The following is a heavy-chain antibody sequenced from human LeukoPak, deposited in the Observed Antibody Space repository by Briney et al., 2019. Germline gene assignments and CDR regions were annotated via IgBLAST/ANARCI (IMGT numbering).Heavy chain of an antibody. Sequence: QPGGSLRLSCAASGFTFSSYAMSWVRQAPGKGLEWVSAISGSGGSTYYADSVKGRFTISRDNSKNTLYLQMNSLRAEDTAVYYCAKDSFPFIPAAEYWFDPWGQGTLVTVSS. V-gene: IGHV3-23*01. CDR2: ISGSGGST. CDR3: AKDSFPFIPAAEYWFDP. J-gene: IGHJ5*02. CDR1: GFTFSSYA. D-gene: IGHD2-2*01.